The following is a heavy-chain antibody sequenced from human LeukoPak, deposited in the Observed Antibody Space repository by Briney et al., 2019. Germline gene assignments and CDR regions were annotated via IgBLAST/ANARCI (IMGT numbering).Heavy chain of an antibody. V-gene: IGHV1-18*01. J-gene: IGHJ6*03. CDR2: ISAYNGNT. Sequence: ASVKVSCKVSGYTFTSYGISWVRQAPGQGLEWMGWISAYNGNTNYAQKLQGRVTMTTDTSTSTAYVELRSLRSDDTAVYYCARAVLGGTIIHHYYYYMDVWGKGTTVTVSS. D-gene: IGHD3-22*01. CDR3: ARAVLGGTIIHHYYYYMDV. CDR1: GYTFTSYG.